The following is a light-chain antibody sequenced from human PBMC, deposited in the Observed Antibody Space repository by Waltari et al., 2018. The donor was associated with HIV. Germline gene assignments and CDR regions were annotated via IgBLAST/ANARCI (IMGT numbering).Light chain of an antibody. Sequence: QSALTQPPSVSGSPGQSVTFSCTGTSSAVGRYHSVSWYQQHPGKAPKLMIYDVTQRPSGVPDRFSGSKSGNAASLTMSWLRADDEADYYCCSYGGTYNVFGVGTKVTVL. V-gene: IGLV2-11*01. CDR3: CSYGGTYNV. CDR1: SSAVGRYHS. J-gene: IGLJ1*01. CDR2: DVT.